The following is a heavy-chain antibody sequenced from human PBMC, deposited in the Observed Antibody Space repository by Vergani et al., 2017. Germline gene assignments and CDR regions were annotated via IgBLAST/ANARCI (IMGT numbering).Heavy chain of an antibody. CDR1: GGSISSGSYY. D-gene: IGHD6-13*01. J-gene: IGHJ5*02. Sequence: QVQLQESGPGLVKPSQTLSLTCTVSGGSISSGSYYWSWIRQPAGKGLEWIGRIYTSGSTNYNPSLKSRVTISVDTSKSQFSLRLTSVTAADSAIYYCAGDTHSWQRADRWGQGLLVSVPS. CDR3: AGDTHSWQRADR. V-gene: IGHV4-61*02. CDR2: IYTSGST.